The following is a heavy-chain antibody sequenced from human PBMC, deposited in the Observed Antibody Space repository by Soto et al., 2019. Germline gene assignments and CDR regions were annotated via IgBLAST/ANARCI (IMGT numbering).Heavy chain of an antibody. V-gene: IGHV5-10-1*01. CDR1: GYSFTSYW. Sequence: GEALKISCKGSGYSFTSYWIGSVRQMPGKGLEWMGRIDPSDSYTNYSPSFQGHVTISADKSISTAYLQWSSLKASDTAMYYCARQTYYYYGMDVWGQGTTVTVSS. CDR3: ARQTYYYYGMDV. CDR2: IDPSDSYT. J-gene: IGHJ6*02.